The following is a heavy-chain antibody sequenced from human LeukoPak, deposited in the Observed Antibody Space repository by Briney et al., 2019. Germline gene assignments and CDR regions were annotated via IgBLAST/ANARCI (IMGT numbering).Heavy chain of an antibody. V-gene: IGHV1-69*05. J-gene: IGHJ6*03. Sequence: SVKVSCKASGGTFSSYAISWVRQAPGQGLEWMGGIIPIFGTANYAQEFQGRVTITTDESTSTAYMELSSLRSEDTAVYYCARSENYGDYGTYYYYYMDVWGKGTTVTVSS. CDR1: GGTFSSYA. CDR2: IIPIFGTA. CDR3: ARSENYGDYGTYYYYYMDV. D-gene: IGHD4-17*01.